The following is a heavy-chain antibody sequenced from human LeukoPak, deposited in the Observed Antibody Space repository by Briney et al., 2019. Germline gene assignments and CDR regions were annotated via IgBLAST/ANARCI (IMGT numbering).Heavy chain of an antibody. CDR1: GLTFSSYA. V-gene: IGHV3-23*01. D-gene: IGHD5-12*01. J-gene: IGHJ4*02. CDR2: ISGSGGST. Sequence: GGSLRLSCAASGLTFSSYAMSWVRQAPGKGLEWVSAISGSGGSTYYADSVKGRFTISRDNSKNTLYLQMNSLRAEDTAVYYCAKVVLRYSGYNNLDYWGQGTLVTVSS. CDR3: AKVVLRYSGYNNLDY.